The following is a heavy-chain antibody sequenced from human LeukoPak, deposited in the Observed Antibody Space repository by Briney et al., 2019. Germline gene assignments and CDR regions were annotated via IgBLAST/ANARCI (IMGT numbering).Heavy chain of an antibody. Sequence: IPSETLSLTCTVSGGSISSSSYYWGWIRQPPGKGLEWIGSIYYSGSTYYNPSLKSRVTISVDTSKNQFSLKLSSVTAADTAVYYCARDTGDSSGYYGIDYWGQGTLVTVSS. CDR2: IYYSGST. V-gene: IGHV4-39*07. D-gene: IGHD3-22*01. CDR1: GGSISSSSYY. CDR3: ARDTGDSSGYYGIDY. J-gene: IGHJ4*02.